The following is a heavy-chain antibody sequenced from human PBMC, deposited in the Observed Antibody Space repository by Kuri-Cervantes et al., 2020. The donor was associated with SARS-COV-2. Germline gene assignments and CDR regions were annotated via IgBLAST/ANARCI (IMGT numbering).Heavy chain of an antibody. Sequence: GGSLRLSCAASGFTFSSSAMSWVRQAPGKGLEWVSAISGSGGSTYYADSVKGRFTISRDNSQNTLYLQMNSLRAEDTAVYYCAKDRQPVDDFWSGYSYYFDYWGQGTLVTVSS. CDR1: GFTFSSSA. CDR2: ISGSGGST. J-gene: IGHJ4*02. V-gene: IGHV3-23*01. D-gene: IGHD3-3*01. CDR3: AKDRQPVDDFWSGYSYYFDY.